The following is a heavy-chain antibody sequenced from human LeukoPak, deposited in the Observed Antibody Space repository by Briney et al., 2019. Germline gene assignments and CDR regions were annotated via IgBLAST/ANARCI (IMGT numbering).Heavy chain of an antibody. Sequence: GGSLRLSCAASGFTFSTYSMNWVRQAPGKGLEWVAFIRYDGSNKYYADSVKGRFTISRDNSKNTLYLQMNSLRAEDTAVYYCAKDQAVAGHPLDYWGQGTLVTVSS. J-gene: IGHJ4*02. CDR2: IRYDGSNK. CDR1: GFTFSTYS. V-gene: IGHV3-30*02. D-gene: IGHD6-19*01. CDR3: AKDQAVAGHPLDY.